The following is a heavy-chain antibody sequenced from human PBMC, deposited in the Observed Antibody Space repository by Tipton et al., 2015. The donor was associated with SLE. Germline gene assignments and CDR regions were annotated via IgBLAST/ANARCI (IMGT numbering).Heavy chain of an antibody. Sequence: SLRLSCAASGFTFSSYAMSWVRQAPRKGLEWVSSISSSGVSTYYADSVKGRFTISRDNSKNTVYLQMNSLRAEDTAVYYCAKGPHPKSMGQGEPTGAFDIWGQGTMVTVSS. J-gene: IGHJ3*02. V-gene: IGHV3-23*01. CDR1: GFTFSSYA. CDR2: ISSSGVST. CDR3: AKGPHPKSMGQGEPTGAFDI. D-gene: IGHD4-11*01.